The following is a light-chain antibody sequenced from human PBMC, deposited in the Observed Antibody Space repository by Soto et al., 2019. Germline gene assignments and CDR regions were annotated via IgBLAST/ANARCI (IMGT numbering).Light chain of an antibody. J-gene: IGKJ1*01. V-gene: IGKV3-15*01. Sequence: EIVMTQPPATLSVSPGETAALSCRASQSLSSNLAWYQQKPGQAPRLLIYGASTRATGIPARFSGSGSGTDYTLTISSLQSEDVAVYYCQQYHNRPPWTFGQGTQVELK. CDR3: QQYHNRPPWT. CDR2: GAS. CDR1: QSLSSN.